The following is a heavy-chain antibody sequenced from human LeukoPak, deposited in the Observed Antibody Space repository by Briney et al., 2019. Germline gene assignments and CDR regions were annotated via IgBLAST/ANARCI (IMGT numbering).Heavy chain of an antibody. CDR1: GYSINSDYY. V-gene: IGHV4-38-2*02. Sequence: SETLSLPCAVSGYSINSDYYWGWIRQPPGKGLEWIGHIYHSGNTNYNSSLKSRVTISVDTSKNQFSLNLRSVTAADTAVYYCVRDGDKLFQHWGQGTLVTVSS. CDR3: VRDGDKLFQH. CDR2: IYHSGNT. J-gene: IGHJ1*01. D-gene: IGHD3-3*01.